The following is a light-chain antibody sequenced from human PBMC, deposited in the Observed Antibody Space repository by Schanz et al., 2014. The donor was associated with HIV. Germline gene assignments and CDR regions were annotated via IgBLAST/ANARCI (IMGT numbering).Light chain of an antibody. CDR1: STDVGAYNL. V-gene: IGLV2-14*03. Sequence: QSALTQPASVSGSPGQSITISCTGSSTDVGAYNLVSWYQQHPGKVPKLIIYDVSQRPSGVSNRFSGSKSGNTASLTISGLLAEDEADYYCSSYAGSNNLVFGGGTKLTVL. CDR2: DVS. J-gene: IGLJ2*01. CDR3: SSYAGSNNLV.